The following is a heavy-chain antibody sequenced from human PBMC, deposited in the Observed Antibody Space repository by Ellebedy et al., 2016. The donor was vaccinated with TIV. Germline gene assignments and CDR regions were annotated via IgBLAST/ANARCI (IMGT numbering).Heavy chain of an antibody. J-gene: IGHJ4*02. CDR3: ARGYYDSSGYEHFDY. Sequence: GGSLRLXXAASGFTFSSYSMNWVRQAPGKGLEWVSYISSTTSTIYYADSVKGRFTISRDNAKNSLYLQMNSLRAEDTDGYYCARGYYDSSGYEHFDYWGQGTRVTVSS. V-gene: IGHV3-48*04. D-gene: IGHD3-22*01. CDR1: GFTFSSYS. CDR2: ISSTTSTI.